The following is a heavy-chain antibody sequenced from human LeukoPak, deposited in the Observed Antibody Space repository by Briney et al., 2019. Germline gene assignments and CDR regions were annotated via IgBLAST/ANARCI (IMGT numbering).Heavy chain of an antibody. CDR1: GFTFSSYW. J-gene: IGHJ4*02. V-gene: IGHV3-23*01. CDR2: ISGSGGST. D-gene: IGHD4-23*01. Sequence: GASLRLSCAASGFTFSSYWMNWVRQAPGKGLEWVSAISGSGGSTYYADSVKGRFTISRDNSKNTLYLQMNSLRAEDTAVYYCAVSTVVTKFDYWGQGTLVTVSS. CDR3: AVSTVVTKFDY.